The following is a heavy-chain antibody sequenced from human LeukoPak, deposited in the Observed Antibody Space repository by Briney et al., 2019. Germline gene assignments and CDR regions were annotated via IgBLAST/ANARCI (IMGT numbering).Heavy chain of an antibody. V-gene: IGHV1-18*01. CDR3: ARHSAEVYVSSSLASWFDP. D-gene: IGHD6-13*01. CDR1: GYTFTNYG. J-gene: IGHJ5*02. Sequence: ASVKVSCKASGYTFTNYGISWVRQAPGQGPEWMGWISAYSGHTNYAQKVQGRVTMTTDTSTSTAYMGLRSLRSDDTAVYYCARHSAEVYVSSSLASWFDPWGQGTLVTVSS. CDR2: ISAYSGHT.